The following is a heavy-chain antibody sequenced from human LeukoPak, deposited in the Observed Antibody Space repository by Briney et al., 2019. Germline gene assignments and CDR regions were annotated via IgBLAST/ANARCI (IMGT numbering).Heavy chain of an antibody. CDR3: ARERGYYDSSPDAFDI. V-gene: IGHV1-3*01. Sequence: ASVKVSCKASGYTFTSYAMHWVRQAPGQRLEWMGWTNAGNGNTKYSQKFQGRVTITRDTSASTAYMELSSLRSEDTAVYYCARERGYYDSSPDAFDIWGQGTMVTVSS. CDR1: GYTFTSYA. CDR2: TNAGNGNT. D-gene: IGHD3-22*01. J-gene: IGHJ3*02.